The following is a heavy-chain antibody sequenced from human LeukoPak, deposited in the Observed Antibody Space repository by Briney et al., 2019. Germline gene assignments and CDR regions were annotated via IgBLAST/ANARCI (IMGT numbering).Heavy chain of an antibody. V-gene: IGHV1-18*01. Sequence: ASVKVSCKASGYTFTRYGINWVRQAPGQGLEWMGWISPYNANTNYAQKGQGRVTVTTDTSTSTAYLERRSLRSDDTAVYSCARDHFTLYTTGQTHGMDVWGHGTPVTVSS. CDR3: ARDHFTLYTTGQTHGMDV. J-gene: IGHJ6*02. D-gene: IGHD1-1*01. CDR1: GYTFTRYG. CDR2: ISPYNANT.